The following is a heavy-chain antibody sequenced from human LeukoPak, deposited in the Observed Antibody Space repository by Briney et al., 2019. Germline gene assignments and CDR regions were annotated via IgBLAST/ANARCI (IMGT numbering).Heavy chain of an antibody. Sequence: TSSETLSLTCAVYGGSFSGFYWSWIRHVPGKGLEWIGEINYTGSTSYNPSLKSRVTISVDTSQNQFFLLLTSVTAADTAVYYCARVAGYLPTRWFDPWGQGTHVTVSS. CDR1: GGSFSGFY. J-gene: IGHJ5*02. V-gene: IGHV4-34*01. CDR2: INYTGST. CDR3: ARVAGYLPTRWFDP. D-gene: IGHD6-25*01.